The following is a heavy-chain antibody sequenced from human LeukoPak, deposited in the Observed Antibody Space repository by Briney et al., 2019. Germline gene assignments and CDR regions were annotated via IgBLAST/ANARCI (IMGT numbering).Heavy chain of an antibody. CDR2: IYSGGST. CDR1: GFTVSSNY. D-gene: IGHD1-26*01. J-gene: IGHJ4*02. V-gene: IGHV3-66*02. CDR3: AAPLEGSYDAVFDY. Sequence: PGGSLRLSCAASGFTVSSNYMSWVRQAPGKGLEWVSVIYSGGSTYYADSVKGRFTISRDNSKNTLYLQMNSLRAEDTAVYYCAAPLEGSYDAVFDYWGQGTLVTVSS.